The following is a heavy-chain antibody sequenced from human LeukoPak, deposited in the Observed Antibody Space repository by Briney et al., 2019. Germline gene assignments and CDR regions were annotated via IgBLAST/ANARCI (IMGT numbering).Heavy chain of an antibody. V-gene: IGHV3-7*01. J-gene: IGHJ4*02. CDR2: IKQDGSEK. D-gene: IGHD3-22*01. CDR3: ASGVIGSGYSDFDY. Sequence: GGSLRLSCAASGSTFSSYWMSWVRQAPGKGLEWVANIKQDGSEKYYVGSVKGRFTISRDNAKNSLYLQMNSLRAEDTAVYYCASGVIGSGYSDFDYWGQGTLVTVSS. CDR1: GSTFSSYW.